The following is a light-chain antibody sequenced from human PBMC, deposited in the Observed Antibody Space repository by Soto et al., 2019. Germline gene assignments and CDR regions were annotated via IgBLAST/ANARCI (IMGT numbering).Light chain of an antibody. CDR3: QSYDATNQV. CDR2: EDN. V-gene: IGLV6-57*01. Sequence: NFMLTQPHSVSESPGQTVIISCTRSSGSIASNYVQWYQQRPGSSPTTVIYEDNQRPSGVPDRFSGSIDSSSNSASLTISGLETEDEAYYFCQSYDATNQVFGGGTKVTVL. CDR1: SGSIASNY. J-gene: IGLJ3*02.